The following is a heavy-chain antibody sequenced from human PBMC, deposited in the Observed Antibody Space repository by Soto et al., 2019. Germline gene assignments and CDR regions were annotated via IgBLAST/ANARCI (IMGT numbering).Heavy chain of an antibody. CDR3: ARRYGTTFDY. Sequence: SETLSLTCTVSGGSISSYYWSWIRQPPGKGLEWIGYIYYSGSTNYNPSLKSRVTISVDTSKNQFSLKLGSVTAADTAVYHCARRYGTTFDYWGQGTLVT. CDR1: GGSISSYY. D-gene: IGHD1-7*01. CDR2: IYYSGST. V-gene: IGHV4-59*01. J-gene: IGHJ4*02.